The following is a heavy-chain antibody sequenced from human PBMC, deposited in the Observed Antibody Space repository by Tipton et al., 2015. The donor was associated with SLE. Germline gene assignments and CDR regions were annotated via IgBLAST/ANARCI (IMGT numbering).Heavy chain of an antibody. CDR1: GYDFAHYW. V-gene: IGHV5-51*03. D-gene: IGHD3-22*01. CDR2: IYPVDSDA. J-gene: IGHJ4*02. Sequence: QLVQSGAEVKKPGESLRISCKASGYDFAHYWIGWVRQMPGKGLEWMGFIYPVDSDARYSPSFHGQVTLSVDKAVSTVFLQWATLKAADTATYYCARRPSGFFPFHNWGQGTLVTVSS. CDR3: ARRPSGFFPFHN.